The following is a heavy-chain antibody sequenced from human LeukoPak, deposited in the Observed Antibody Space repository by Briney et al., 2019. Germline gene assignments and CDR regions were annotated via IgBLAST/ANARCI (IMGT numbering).Heavy chain of an antibody. CDR2: IIPIFGTA. J-gene: IGHJ5*02. CDR3: AGRIVVPAAIPGITGTTFDP. CDR1: GGTLSSYA. Sequence: ASVKVSCKASGGTLSSYAISWVRQAPGQGLEWMGGIIPIFGTANYAHKFQGRVTITADESTSTAYMELSSLRSEDTAVYYCAGRIVVPAAIPGITGTTFDPWGQGTLVTVSS. D-gene: IGHD2-2*02. V-gene: IGHV1-69*13.